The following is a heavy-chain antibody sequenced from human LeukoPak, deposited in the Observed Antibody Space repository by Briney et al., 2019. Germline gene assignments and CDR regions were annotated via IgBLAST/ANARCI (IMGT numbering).Heavy chain of an antibody. CDR1: GYTFTGNY. J-gene: IGHJ6*02. Sequence: SEKVSCKASGYTFTGNYIHWVRQAPGQGLEWMGWINPNSGGTYYAQKFQGGVTMTRDTSISTAYMELSRLRSDDTAVYYCASREDTWDWRVYGVDVWGQGTTVTVSS. V-gene: IGHV1-2*02. D-gene: IGHD3/OR15-3a*01. CDR2: INPNSGGT. CDR3: ASREDTWDWRVYGVDV.